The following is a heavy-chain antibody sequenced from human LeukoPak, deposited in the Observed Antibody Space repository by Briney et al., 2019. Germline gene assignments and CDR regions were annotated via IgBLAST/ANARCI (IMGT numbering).Heavy chain of an antibody. CDR1: GLTFSSYR. CDR2: ISSSSSYI. J-gene: IGHJ3*02. CDR3: ARLKTLEWSKAGAFDI. Sequence: GRCLRLSRAASGLTFSSYRIDSVRQDPGNGLEWVSSISSSSSYIYYADSVKGLFTTSRDNAKNSLYLQMNSLRAEDTAVYYCARLKTLEWSKAGAFDIWGQGTMVTVSS. D-gene: IGHD3-3*01. V-gene: IGHV3-21*01.